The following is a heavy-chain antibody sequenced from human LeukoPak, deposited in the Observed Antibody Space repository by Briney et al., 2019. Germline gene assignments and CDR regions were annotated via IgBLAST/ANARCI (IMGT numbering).Heavy chain of an antibody. J-gene: IGHJ4*02. CDR1: GISISDNH. CDR2: IYSGGSI. V-gene: IGHV3-66*01. CDR3: ARDPRTYYGSGSPDN. D-gene: IGHD3-10*01. Sequence: GGSLRLSCEASGISISDNHMTWIRQAPGKGLEWVSVIYSGGSIYYADSVKGRFTISRDESKNTVYLQMDSLRAEDSALYFCARDPRTYYGSGSPDNWGQGIRVTSPQ.